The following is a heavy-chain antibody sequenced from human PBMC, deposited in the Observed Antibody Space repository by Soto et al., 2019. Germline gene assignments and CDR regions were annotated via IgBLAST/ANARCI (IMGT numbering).Heavy chain of an antibody. V-gene: IGHV1-18*04. CDR2: ISAYNGNT. CDR3: TRARNAADDY. J-gene: IGHJ4*02. CDR1: GYTFTSYG. D-gene: IGHD6-25*01. Sequence: QVQLVQSGAEVKKPGASVKVSCKASGYTFTSYGISWVRQAPGQGLERMGWISAYNGNTNYAQKLQGRVTMTTDTSTSTAYMKLRSQKSDDTAVYFCTRARNAADDYWGQGTLATASS.